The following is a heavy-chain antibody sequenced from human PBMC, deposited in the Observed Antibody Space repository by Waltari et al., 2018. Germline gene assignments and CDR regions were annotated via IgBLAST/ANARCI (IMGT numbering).Heavy chain of an antibody. V-gene: IGHV3-7*01. CDR1: GYTFTSYA. D-gene: IGHD6-6*01. CDR3: ARLSGSSTIYDF. J-gene: IGHJ4*02. Sequence: VQLVQSGAEVKKPGASVKVSCKASGYTFTSYAMHWVRQAPGKGLEWVATIWPDGSQTMYVDSVKGRFTVSRDNARNSLFLQTSSLRGDDTAVYYCARLSGSSTIYDFWGQGTLVTVSS. CDR2: IWPDGSQT.